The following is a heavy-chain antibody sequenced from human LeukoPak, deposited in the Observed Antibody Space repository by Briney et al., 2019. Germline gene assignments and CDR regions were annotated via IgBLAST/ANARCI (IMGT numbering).Heavy chain of an antibody. CDR1: GGAISSSSYY. CDR2: IYYSGGT. CDR3: ARLRTTHDAFDI. D-gene: IGHD1-7*01. J-gene: IGHJ3*02. V-gene: IGHV4-39*01. Sequence: SETLSLTRTVSGGAISSSSYYWDWIRRPPGERLGGIGSIYYSGGTYYNPSLKSRVTISVDTSKNQFSLKLSSVTAADTAVYYCARLRTTHDAFDIWGQGTMVTVSS.